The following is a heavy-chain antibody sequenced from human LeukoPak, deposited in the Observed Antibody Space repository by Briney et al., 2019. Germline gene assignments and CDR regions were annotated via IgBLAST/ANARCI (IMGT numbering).Heavy chain of an antibody. J-gene: IGHJ4*02. CDR1: GYTFTCYG. V-gene: IGHV1-18*01. Sequence: ASVKVSCKASGYTFTCYGISWVRQAPGQGLEWMGWISAYNGNTNYAQKLQGRVTMTTDTSTSTAYMELRSMRSDDTAVYYCARDGGSGSYSPGYYWGQGTLVTVSS. CDR3: ARDGGSGSYSPGYY. CDR2: ISAYNGNT. D-gene: IGHD1-26*01.